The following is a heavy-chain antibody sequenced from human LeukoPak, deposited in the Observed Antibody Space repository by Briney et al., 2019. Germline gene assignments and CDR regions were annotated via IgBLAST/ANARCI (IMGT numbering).Heavy chain of an antibody. D-gene: IGHD6-13*01. J-gene: IGHJ4*02. CDR3: ARGGGSWYPHDY. CDR1: GYTFTSYD. V-gene: IGHV1-8*01. Sequence: ASVKASCKASGYTFTSYDINWVRQATGQGLEWMGWMNPNSGNTGYAQKFQGRVTMTRNTSISTAYMELSSLRSEDTAVYYCARGGGSWYPHDYWGQGTLVTVSS. CDR2: MNPNSGNT.